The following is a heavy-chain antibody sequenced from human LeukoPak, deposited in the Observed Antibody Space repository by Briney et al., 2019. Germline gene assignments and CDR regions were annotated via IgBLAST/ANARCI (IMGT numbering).Heavy chain of an antibody. Sequence: GGSLRLSCEASGFTFSTYSVNWVRQAPGKGLEWVSSISSTSISSSTTYIYYADSVKGRFTISRDNAKNSLFLQMDSLRGEDTAVYYCARDGGAEAMRYSYYMDVWGKGTTVTVSS. D-gene: IGHD3-16*01. CDR3: ARDGGAEAMRYSYYMDV. J-gene: IGHJ6*03. CDR2: ISSSTTYI. CDR1: GFTFSTYS. V-gene: IGHV3-21*01.